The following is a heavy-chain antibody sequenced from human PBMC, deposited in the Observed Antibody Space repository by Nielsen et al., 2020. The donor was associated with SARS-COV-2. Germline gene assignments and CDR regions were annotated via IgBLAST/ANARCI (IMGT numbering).Heavy chain of an antibody. CDR1: GGSFSGYY. CDR3: ARAVGWELPRPIDY. Sequence: SETLSLTCAVYGGSFSGYYWSWIRQPPGKGLEWIGEINHSGSTNYNPSLKSRVTISVDTSKNQFSLKLSSVTAADTAVYYCARAVGWELPRPIDYWGQGTLVTVSS. J-gene: IGHJ4*02. V-gene: IGHV4-34*01. CDR2: INHSGST. D-gene: IGHD1-26*01.